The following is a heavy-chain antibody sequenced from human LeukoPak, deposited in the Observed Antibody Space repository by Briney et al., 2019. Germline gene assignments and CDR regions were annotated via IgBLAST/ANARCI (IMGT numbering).Heavy chain of an antibody. J-gene: IGHJ4*02. CDR3: ARAYGDLYFVY. V-gene: IGHV4-59*12. Sequence: PSETLSLTCTVSGASISRSSWSWIRQPPGKGLEWIGYMFYGGDTNHNPSLKSRVTMSVDMSKNQFSLRLGSVTAADTAVYYCARAYGDLYFVYWGQGILVTVSS. CDR2: MFYGGDT. D-gene: IGHD4-17*01. CDR1: GASISRSS.